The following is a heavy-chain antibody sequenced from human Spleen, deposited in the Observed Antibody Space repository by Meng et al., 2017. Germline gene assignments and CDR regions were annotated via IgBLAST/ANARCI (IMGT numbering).Heavy chain of an antibody. Sequence: GSLRLSCTVSGGSISSYYWSWIRQPPGKGLEWIGYIYYSGSTNYNPSLKSRVTISVDKSKDQFSLKLSSVTAADTAVYYCARGLDSNYYYYYYGMDVWGQGTTVTVSS. D-gene: IGHD4-11*01. V-gene: IGHV4-59*12. CDR2: IYYSGST. CDR1: GGSISSYY. J-gene: IGHJ6*01. CDR3: ARGLDSNYYYYYYGMDV.